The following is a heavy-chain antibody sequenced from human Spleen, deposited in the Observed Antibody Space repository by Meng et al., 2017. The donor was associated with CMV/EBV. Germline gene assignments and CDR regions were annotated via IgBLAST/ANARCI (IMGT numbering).Heavy chain of an antibody. D-gene: IGHD5/OR15-5a*01. Sequence: SETLSLTCTVSGGSVSSGSYYWSWIRQPPGKGLECIGYVYYSGSTYYNPSLKSRVTISVDTSKNQFSLKLTSVTAADTAVYYCARGEAGYSVYDDYFAYWGQGTLVTVLL. CDR2: VYYSGST. J-gene: IGHJ4*02. CDR3: ARGEAGYSVYDDYFAY. V-gene: IGHV4-61*01. CDR1: GGSVSSGSYY.